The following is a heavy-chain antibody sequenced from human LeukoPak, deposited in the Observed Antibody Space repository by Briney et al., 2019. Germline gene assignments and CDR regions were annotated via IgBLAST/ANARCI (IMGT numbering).Heavy chain of an antibody. Sequence: THGESLKISCKGSGYSFSNYWIGWVRQMPGKGLEWMGIIYPDDSQTRYNPSFQGQVTISAAKSIRTAYLQWSSLKASDSAMYYCARLGYRSSSDIYYYMDVWGKGTTVTVPS. V-gene: IGHV5-51*01. J-gene: IGHJ6*03. D-gene: IGHD6-6*01. CDR3: ARLGYRSSSDIYYYMDV. CDR1: GYSFSNYW. CDR2: IYPDDSQT.